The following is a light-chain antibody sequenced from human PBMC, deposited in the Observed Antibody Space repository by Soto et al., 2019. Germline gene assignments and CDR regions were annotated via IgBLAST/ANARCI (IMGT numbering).Light chain of an antibody. CDR1: QSVGRN. CDR3: QQRSTWPFLT. J-gene: IGKJ4*01. V-gene: IGKV3-15*01. Sequence: EIVMTQSPVALSVSPGESAALSCRASQSVGRNFAWYQQRPGQAPRVLIYGTSTRATGVPARFSGSGSGTDFTLTISSLQSEDFAVYYCQQRSTWPFLTFGGGTKVEI. CDR2: GTS.